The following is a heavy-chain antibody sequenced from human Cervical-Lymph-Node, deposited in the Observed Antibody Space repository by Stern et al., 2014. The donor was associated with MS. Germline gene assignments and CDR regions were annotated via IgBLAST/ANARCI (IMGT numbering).Heavy chain of an antibody. CDR3: ARGTGDNWFDP. V-gene: IGHV1-69*06. Sequence: QLVQSGADVKQPGSAVRVSCKASGGVSWLRQAPGHGLEYMGGIIRPVGTAHYAQRFQGRLTITADTLRHTTYMELRSLRSDDTAVYYCARGTGDNWFDPWGQGTLVSVSS. CDR1: GG. J-gene: IGHJ5*02. D-gene: IGHD3-10*01. CDR2: IIRPVGTA.